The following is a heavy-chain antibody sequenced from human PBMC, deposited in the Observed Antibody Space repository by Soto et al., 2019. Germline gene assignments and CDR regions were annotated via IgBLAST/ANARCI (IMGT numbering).Heavy chain of an antibody. CDR1: GFTLDDYA. J-gene: IGHJ5*01. CDR2: ISWNSGSI. CDR3: TKDTTRVGSNWFDS. V-gene: IGHV3-9*01. Sequence: LRLSCAASGFTLDDYAMHWVRQAPGKGLEWVSGISWNSGSIGYADSVKGRFTISRDNAKNSLYLQMSRLRTEDTAVYYCTKDTTRVGSNWFDSWGQGTLVTVFS.